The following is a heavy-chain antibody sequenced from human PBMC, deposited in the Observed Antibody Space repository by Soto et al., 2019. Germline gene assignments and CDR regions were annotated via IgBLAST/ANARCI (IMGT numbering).Heavy chain of an antibody. CDR3: AKDWISGYAVRTFDQ. V-gene: IGHV3-23*01. J-gene: IGHJ4*02. Sequence: GGSLRLSYAASGFTFSSYAMSWVRQAPGKGLEWVSSVRDSGGSTYYADSVEGRFTISRDNSKNTLYLQMNSLRAEDTAVYYCAKDWISGYAVRTFDQWGQGTLVTVSS. D-gene: IGHD5-12*01. CDR2: VRDSGGST. CDR1: GFTFSSYA.